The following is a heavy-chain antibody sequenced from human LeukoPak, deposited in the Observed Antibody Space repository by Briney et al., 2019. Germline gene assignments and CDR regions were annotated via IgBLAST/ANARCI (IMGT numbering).Heavy chain of an antibody. V-gene: IGHV3-74*01. CDR2: INIVGTAT. D-gene: IGHD6-13*01. Sequence: GGSLRLSCAASGFTFSAYWMHWVRQVPGKGLVSVSRINIVGTATFFAASVKGRFTSSRDNAKNTLYLQMDSLRAEDTAVYYCAADIGKGVAAAGTNVNYWYFDLWGRGTLVTVSS. J-gene: IGHJ2*01. CDR1: GFTFSAYW. CDR3: AADIGKGVAAAGTNVNYWYFDL.